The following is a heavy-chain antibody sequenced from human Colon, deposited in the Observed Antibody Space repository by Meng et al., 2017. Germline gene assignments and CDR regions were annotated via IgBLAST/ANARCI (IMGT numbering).Heavy chain of an antibody. V-gene: IGHV3-74*01. D-gene: IGHD2/OR15-2a*01. CDR1: GFTFSSYW. CDR3: ARGGFDAYYFDF. Sequence: GESLKISCAASGFTFSSYWMHWVRQAPGKGLVWASRINRDGSRPNYADSVEGRFSISRDNAKNTLYLQMNSLRAEDTAVYYCARGGFDAYYFDFWGQGTLVTVSS. J-gene: IGHJ4*02. CDR2: INRDGSRP.